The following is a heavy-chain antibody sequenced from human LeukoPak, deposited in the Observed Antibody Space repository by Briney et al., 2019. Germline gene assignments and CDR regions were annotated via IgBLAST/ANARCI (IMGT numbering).Heavy chain of an antibody. V-gene: IGHV4-59*08. CDR3: ARGSGSVTARNYYYYMDA. CDR2: IYHSGDT. CDR1: GGSISSYY. J-gene: IGHJ6*03. Sequence: SETLSLTCTVSGGSISSYYWSWIRQPPGKGLEWIGYIYHSGDTNYNPSLKSRVIMSVDTSKNHFSLKLTSVTAADTAVYYCARGSGSVTARNYYYYMDAWGKGTTVTASS. D-gene: IGHD6-6*01.